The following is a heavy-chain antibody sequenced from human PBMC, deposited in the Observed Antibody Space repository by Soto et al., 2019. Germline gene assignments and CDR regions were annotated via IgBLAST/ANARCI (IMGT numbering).Heavy chain of an antibody. D-gene: IGHD3-3*01. Sequence: PGGSLRLSCAASGFTFSSYAMNWVRQAPGKGLEWVSAISGSAGSTYYADSVKGRFTISRDNSKDTLYLQLNSLRAEDTAVYYCAKDGGASLRFFGGGAFDIWGHGTMVTVSS. J-gene: IGHJ3*02. CDR2: ISGSAGST. CDR1: GFTFSSYA. V-gene: IGHV3-23*01. CDR3: AKDGGASLRFFGGGAFDI.